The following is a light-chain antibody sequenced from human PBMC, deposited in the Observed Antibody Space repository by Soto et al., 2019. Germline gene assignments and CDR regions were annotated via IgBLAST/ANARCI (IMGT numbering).Light chain of an antibody. J-gene: IGKJ1*01. CDR3: QQYNKWPRT. CDR2: DAS. CDR1: QTVTTN. V-gene: IGKV3-15*01. Sequence: EIVMTQSPGTKSKSPVERVYLSCXASQTVTTNLVWYHQKPGQAPRLLIYDASTRATGVPARYSGSGSGTEFNFTISSLQSEDFAVYYCQQYNKWPRTFGQGTKVDIK.